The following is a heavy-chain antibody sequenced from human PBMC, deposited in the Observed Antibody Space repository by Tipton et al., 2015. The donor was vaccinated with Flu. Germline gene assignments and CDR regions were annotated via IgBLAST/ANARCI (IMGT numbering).Heavy chain of an antibody. Sequence: TLSLTCTVSGGSINRYYWSWIRQPPGKGLEWMGNIYYSGSTNYNPSLKSRVTISVDTSKNQFSLKLSSVTAADTAVYYCARDTFRYCSGASCLSDYYYYGMDVWGQGTTVTVSS. J-gene: IGHJ6*02. D-gene: IGHD2-15*01. CDR1: GGSINRYY. CDR3: ARDTFRYCSGASCLSDYYYYGMDV. CDR2: IYYSGST. V-gene: IGHV4-59*01.